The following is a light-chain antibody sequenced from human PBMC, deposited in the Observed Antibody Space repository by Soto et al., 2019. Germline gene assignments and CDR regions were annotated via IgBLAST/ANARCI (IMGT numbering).Light chain of an antibody. CDR1: SSDIGLYNY. CDR2: DVS. Sequence: QSALTQPPSASGSPGQSVTISCAGTSSDIGLYNYVSWYQHHPGRAPKLMISDVSKRPSGVPDRFSGSKSGFTASLTVSGLQAEDEGHYYCASYAGRNIWVFGGGTKLTVL. J-gene: IGLJ3*02. V-gene: IGLV2-8*01. CDR3: ASYAGRNIWV.